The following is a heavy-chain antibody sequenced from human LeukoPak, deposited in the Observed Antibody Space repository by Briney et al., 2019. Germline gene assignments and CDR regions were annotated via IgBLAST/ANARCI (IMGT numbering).Heavy chain of an antibody. CDR3: ARDRYGDYAIDY. Sequence: GGSLRLSCAASGFTFSDYYMSWIRQAPGKGLEWVSYISSSGSTIYNADSVKGRFTISRDNAKNSLYLQMNSLSVEDTAVYYCARDRYGDYAIDYWGQGTLVIVSS. CDR2: ISSSGSTI. J-gene: IGHJ4*02. D-gene: IGHD4-17*01. CDR1: GFTFSDYY. V-gene: IGHV3-11*04.